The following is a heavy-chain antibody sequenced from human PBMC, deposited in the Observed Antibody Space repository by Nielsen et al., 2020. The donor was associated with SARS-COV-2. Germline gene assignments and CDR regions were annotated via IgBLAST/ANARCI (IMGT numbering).Heavy chain of an antibody. V-gene: IGHV4-59*01. J-gene: IGHJ4*02. CDR1: GGSISSYF. CDR3: ARGTYSRFDD. Sequence: SETLSLTCTVSGGSISSYFWSWIRQPPGKGLEWIGYIYYSGDTNYNPSLRSRVTISVDTSKNQFSLRLNSVTAADTAVYYCARGTYSRFDDWGQETLLTVSS. CDR2: IYYSGDT. D-gene: IGHD3-10*01.